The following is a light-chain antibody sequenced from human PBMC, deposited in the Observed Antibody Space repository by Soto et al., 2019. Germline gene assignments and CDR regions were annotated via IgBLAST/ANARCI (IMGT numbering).Light chain of an antibody. CDR2: AAS. Sequence: DIQMTQSPSSLSASVGDRVTITCRASQSISSYLNWYQQKPGKAPKLLIYAASSLQSGVPSRFSGSGSGTEFTLTISSLQPDDFATYYCQQYKSYPQTFGQGTKVDIK. CDR1: QSISSY. CDR3: QQYKSYPQT. J-gene: IGKJ1*01. V-gene: IGKV1-39*01.